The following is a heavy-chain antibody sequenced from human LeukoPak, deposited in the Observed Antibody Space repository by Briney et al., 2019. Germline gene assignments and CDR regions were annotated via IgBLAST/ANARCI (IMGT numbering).Heavy chain of an antibody. Sequence: GASVKVSCKPAGDTFPYRYLHWVRQAPGQAPEWMGWITPFNGNTKYAQKFQDTVTFTTDRSTSTSYMELSSLRSEDTALFYCSTLLVDSPVGEAFDIWGQGTMVTVSS. CDR1: GDTFPYRY. CDR2: ITPFNGNT. J-gene: IGHJ3*02. V-gene: IGHV1-45*01. CDR3: STLLVDSPVGEAFDI. D-gene: IGHD2-8*01.